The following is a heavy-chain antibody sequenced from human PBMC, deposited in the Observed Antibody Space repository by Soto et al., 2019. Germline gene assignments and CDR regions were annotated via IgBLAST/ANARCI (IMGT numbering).Heavy chain of an antibody. CDR1: GVTFSSDA. Sequence: GGSLRLSCAASGVTFSSDAMSWVRQAPGKGLEWVSAISGSGGSTYYADSVKGRFTISKDNSKNTLYLQMNSLRAEDTAVYYCAKSDITMIVVVTTAGAFDIWGQATMVTVSS. V-gene: IGHV3-23*01. J-gene: IGHJ3*02. D-gene: IGHD3-22*01. CDR3: AKSDITMIVVVTTAGAFDI. CDR2: ISGSGGST.